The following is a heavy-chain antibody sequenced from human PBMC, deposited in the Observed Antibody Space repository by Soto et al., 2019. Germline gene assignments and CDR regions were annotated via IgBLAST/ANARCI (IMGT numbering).Heavy chain of an antibody. CDR3: ARVDCSSTSCYPDQLYYYSGMDV. D-gene: IGHD2-2*01. CDR2: ISYDGSNK. J-gene: IGHJ6*02. V-gene: IGHV3-30-3*01. Sequence: HWVRQATGKGLEWVAVISYDGSNKYYADPVKGRFTISRDNSKNTLYLQMNSLRAEDTAVYYCARVDCSSTSCYPDQLYYYSGMDVRGQGTTVTVSS.